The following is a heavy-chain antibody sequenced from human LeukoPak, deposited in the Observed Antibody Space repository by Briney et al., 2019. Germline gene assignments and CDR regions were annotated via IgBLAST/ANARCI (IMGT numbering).Heavy chain of an antibody. V-gene: IGHV3-48*03. CDR3: ARVQWLAPGYYFDY. Sequence: PGGSLRLSCAASGFTFSTYEMNWVRQAPGRGLEWVSYIHNSGSTIYYADSVRGRFTISRDNAKNSLYLQMNSLRADDTAVYYCARVQWLAPGYYFDYWGQGTLVTVSS. J-gene: IGHJ4*02. D-gene: IGHD6-19*01. CDR1: GFTFSTYE. CDR2: IHNSGSTI.